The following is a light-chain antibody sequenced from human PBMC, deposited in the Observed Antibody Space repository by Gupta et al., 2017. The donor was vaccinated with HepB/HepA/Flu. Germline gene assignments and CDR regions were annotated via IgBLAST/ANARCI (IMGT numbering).Light chain of an antibody. CDR2: GTS. J-gene: IGKJ4*01. CDR1: QSFSRTF. Sequence: EIVLTQSPGTLSLSPGERVTLSCRASQSFSRTFLGWYQQKPGQAPRLLIYGTSNRATGIPDRFRGSGSGTDFTLNISGLETEDFAVYYCQQYGGSPLTFGGGTKVEIK. CDR3: QQYGGSPLT. V-gene: IGKV3-20*01.